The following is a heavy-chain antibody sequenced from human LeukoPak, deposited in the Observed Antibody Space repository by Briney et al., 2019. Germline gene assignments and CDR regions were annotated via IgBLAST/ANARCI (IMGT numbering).Heavy chain of an antibody. D-gene: IGHD3-22*01. CDR1: GCSFTSYW. CDR2: IFPGDSDT. CDR3: ATPLGSSGYYRS. Sequence: GESLKISCKGSGCSFTSYWIAWVRQMPGKGLEWMGIIFPGDSDTRYSPSFEGQVTISVDKSINTAYLQWSSLKASDTAMYYCATPLGSSGYYRSWGQGTLVTVSS. J-gene: IGHJ4*02. V-gene: IGHV5-51*01.